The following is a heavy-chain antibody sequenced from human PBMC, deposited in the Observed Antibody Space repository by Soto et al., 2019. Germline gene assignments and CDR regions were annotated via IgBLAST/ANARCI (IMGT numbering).Heavy chain of an antibody. CDR3: ARKGAIGVRGVIVGMDV. J-gene: IGHJ6*02. CDR1: GGSISSSSYY. Sequence: QLQLQESGPGLVKPSETLSLTCTVSGGSISSSSYYWGWIRQPPGKGLEWIGSIYYSGSTYYNPSLKSRVTISVDTSKNQFSLKLSSVTAADTAVYYCARKGAIGVRGVIVGMDVWGQGTTVTVSS. V-gene: IGHV4-39*01. CDR2: IYYSGST. D-gene: IGHD3-10*01.